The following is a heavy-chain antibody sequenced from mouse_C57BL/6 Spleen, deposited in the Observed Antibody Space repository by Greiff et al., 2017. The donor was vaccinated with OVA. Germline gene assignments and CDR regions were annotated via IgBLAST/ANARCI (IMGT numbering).Heavy chain of an antibody. CDR1: GFTFSSYA. CDR2: ISSGGDYI. J-gene: IGHJ4*01. Sequence: EVKLMESGEGLVKPGGSLKLSCAASGFTFSSYAMSWVRQTPEKRLEWVAYISSGGDYIYYADTVKGRFTISRDNARNTLYLQMSSLKSEDTAMYYCTRGPFPINYAMDYWGQGTSVTVSS. CDR3: TRGPFPINYAMDY. V-gene: IGHV5-9-1*02.